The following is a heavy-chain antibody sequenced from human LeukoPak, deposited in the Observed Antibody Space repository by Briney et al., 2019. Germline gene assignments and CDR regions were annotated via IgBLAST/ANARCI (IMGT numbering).Heavy chain of an antibody. Sequence: GGSLRLSCAASGYTFSSYEMNWVRQAPGKGLEWVSYISSSGSTIYYADSVKGRFTISRDNAKNLLYLQMNSLRAEDTAVYYCAELGITMIGGVWGKGTTVTISS. CDR2: ISSSGSTI. CDR1: GYTFSSYE. J-gene: IGHJ6*04. D-gene: IGHD3-10*02. CDR3: AELGITMIGGV. V-gene: IGHV3-48*03.